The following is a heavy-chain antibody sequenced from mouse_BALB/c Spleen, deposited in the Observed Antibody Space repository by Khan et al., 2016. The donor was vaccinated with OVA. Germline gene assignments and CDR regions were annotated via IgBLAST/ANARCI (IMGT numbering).Heavy chain of an antibody. Sequence: VQLQQSGAELMKPGASVKISCKATGYTFSSYWPEWVKQSPGHGLKRIGEILPGSGSSNYNEKFKGKATFTADISSKTTYMQLSSLTSEDSAVFYCARVNYGSRDYFDYWGQGTTLTVS. CDR1: GYTFSSYW. CDR2: ILPGSGSS. D-gene: IGHD1-1*01. CDR3: ARVNYGSRDYFDY. V-gene: IGHV1-9*01. J-gene: IGHJ2*01.